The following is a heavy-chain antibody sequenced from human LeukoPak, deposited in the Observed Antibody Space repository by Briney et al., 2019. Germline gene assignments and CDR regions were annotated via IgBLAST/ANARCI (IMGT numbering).Heavy chain of an antibody. CDR2: INPSGGST. J-gene: IGHJ3*02. Sequence: ASLKVSSKASGYTFTSYYIRTGRDTPRQRLERMGIINPSGGSTSYAQKFQGRVTMTRDMSTSTVYMELSSLRSEVTAVYYCARDHRLATYAFDIWGKGTMVTVSS. CDR3: ARDHRLATYAFDI. CDR1: GYTFTSYY. D-gene: IGHD4-11*01. V-gene: IGHV1-46*01.